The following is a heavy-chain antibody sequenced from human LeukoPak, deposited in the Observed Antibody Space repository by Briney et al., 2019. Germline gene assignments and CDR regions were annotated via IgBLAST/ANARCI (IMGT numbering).Heavy chain of an antibody. CDR2: INKDGSDK. CDR1: GFTFSDFW. V-gene: IGHV3-7*01. J-gene: IGHJ5*02. Sequence: PGGSLRLSCAASGFTFSDFWVEWFRQAPGKGLEWVANINKDGSDKYYMDSVTGRFSISRDNAKNSLSLQMNSLRVDDTAVYYCATGYCSGGSCYWFDPWGQGTLVTVSS. D-gene: IGHD2-15*01. CDR3: ATGYCSGGSCYWFDP.